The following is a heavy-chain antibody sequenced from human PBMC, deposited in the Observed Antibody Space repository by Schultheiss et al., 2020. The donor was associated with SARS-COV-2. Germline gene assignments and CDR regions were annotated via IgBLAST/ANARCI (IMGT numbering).Heavy chain of an antibody. CDR2: INHSGST. D-gene: IGHD2-2*02. CDR3: ARRQGYCSSTSCYTGGFYYYYYYMDV. J-gene: IGHJ6*03. Sequence: SETLSLTCAVYGGSFSGYYWSWIRQPPGKGLEWIGEINHSGSTYYNPSLKSRVTISVDTSKNQFSLKLSSVTAADTAVYYCARRQGYCSSTSCYTGGFYYYYYYMDVWGKGTTVTVSS. CDR1: GGSFSGYY. V-gene: IGHV4-34*01.